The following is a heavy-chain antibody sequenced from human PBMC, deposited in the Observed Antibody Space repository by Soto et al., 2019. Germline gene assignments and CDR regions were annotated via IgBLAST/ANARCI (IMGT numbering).Heavy chain of an antibody. J-gene: IGHJ6*02. V-gene: IGHV3-23*01. D-gene: IGHD2-15*01. Sequence: GGSLRLSCAASGFTVSSYAMSWVRQAPGKGLEWVSDISGGGGDTYYADSVKGRFTLSRDNSKNTLYLQMDSLRAEDTALYYCAKDKVVGRTLTTHYYYGMDVWGQGTTVTVSS. CDR3: AKDKVVGRTLTTHYYYGMDV. CDR1: GFTVSSYA. CDR2: ISGGGGDT.